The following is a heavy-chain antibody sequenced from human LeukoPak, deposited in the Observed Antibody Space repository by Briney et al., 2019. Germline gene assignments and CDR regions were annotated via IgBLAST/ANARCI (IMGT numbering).Heavy chain of an antibody. Sequence: SETLSLTCSVSGGSISGYYWSWIRQPPGKGLEWIGYVYYRGSTNYNPSLKSRVTISADTSKNQFSLKLSSVTAADTAVYYCARHVRLGELWYSFDYWGQGTLVTVSS. CDR1: GGSISGYY. CDR3: ARHVRLGELWYSFDY. J-gene: IGHJ4*02. D-gene: IGHD3-16*01. V-gene: IGHV4-59*08. CDR2: VYYRGST.